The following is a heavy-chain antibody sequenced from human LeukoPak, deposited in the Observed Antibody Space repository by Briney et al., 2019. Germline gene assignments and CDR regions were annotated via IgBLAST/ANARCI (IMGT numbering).Heavy chain of an antibody. Sequence: SVTVSCTASGGTFSSYAISWVRQAPGQGLEWMGGIIPIFGTANYAQKFQGRVTITADESTSTAYMELSSLRSEDTAVYYCARGGAAQDTPGFDYWGQGTLVTVSS. V-gene: IGHV1-69*13. CDR3: ARGGAAQDTPGFDY. J-gene: IGHJ4*02. CDR2: IIPIFGTA. CDR1: GGTFSSYA. D-gene: IGHD1-26*01.